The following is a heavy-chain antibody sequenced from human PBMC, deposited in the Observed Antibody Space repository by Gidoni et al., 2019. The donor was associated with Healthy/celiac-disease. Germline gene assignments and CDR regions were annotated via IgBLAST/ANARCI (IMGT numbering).Heavy chain of an antibody. CDR2: ISGSGGSP. D-gene: IGHD6-6*01. CDR1: GFTFSSYA. J-gene: IGHJ4*02. Sequence: EVQLLESGGGLVQPGGSLRLSCAASGFTFSSYAMSWVRQAPGKGLEGVSAISGSGGSPYYADSVKGRFTISRDNSNNTLYLQMNSLSAEDTAVYYCAKEGSSSSDYWGQGTLVTVSS. V-gene: IGHV3-23*01. CDR3: AKEGSSSSDY.